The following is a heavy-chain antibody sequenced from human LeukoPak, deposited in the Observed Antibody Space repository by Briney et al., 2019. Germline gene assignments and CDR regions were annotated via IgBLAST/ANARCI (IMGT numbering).Heavy chain of an antibody. CDR2: IKSKTDGETT. J-gene: IGHJ4*02. D-gene: IGHD2/OR15-2a*01. Sequence: GGSLRLSCAASGFTFSSYAMSWVRHAPGKGLEWVGRIKSKTDGETTDYAAPVKGRFTISRDDSKNTLYLQMNSLKTEDTAVYYCNRELDYWGQGTLVTVSS. CDR3: NRELDY. CDR1: GFTFSSYA. V-gene: IGHV3-15*01.